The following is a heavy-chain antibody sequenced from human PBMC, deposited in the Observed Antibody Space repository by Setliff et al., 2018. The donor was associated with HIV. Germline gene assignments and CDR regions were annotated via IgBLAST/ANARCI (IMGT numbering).Heavy chain of an antibody. CDR1: GYTFTDYY. D-gene: IGHD4-17*01. J-gene: IGHJ5*02. V-gene: IGHV1-2*06. Sequence: ASVKVSCKASGYTFTDYYMHWVRQAPGQGLEWMGRINPNSGGTNYAQKLQGRVTMTRDTSISTAYMELSRLRPDDTAVYSCARVPHGDYLWFDPWGQGTLVTVSS. CDR3: ARVPHGDYLWFDP. CDR2: INPNSGGT.